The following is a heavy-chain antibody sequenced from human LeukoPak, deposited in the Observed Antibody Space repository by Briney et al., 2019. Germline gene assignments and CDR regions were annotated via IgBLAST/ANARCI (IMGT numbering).Heavy chain of an antibody. CDR2: IIWISGSI. CDR3: AKDRWLVPGAFDI. V-gene: IGHV3-9*03. J-gene: IGHJ3*02. D-gene: IGHD6-19*01. CDR1: GFTFDDYA. Sequence: PGGSLRLSCAASGFTFDDYAMHWVRQAPGKGLEWVSGIIWISGSIGYADSVKGRFTISRDNAKNSLYLQMNSLRAEDMALYYCAKDRWLVPGAFDIWGQGTMVTVSS.